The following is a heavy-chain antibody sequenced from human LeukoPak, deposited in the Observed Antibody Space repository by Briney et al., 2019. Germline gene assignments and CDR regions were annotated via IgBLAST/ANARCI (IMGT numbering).Heavy chain of an antibody. J-gene: IGHJ1*01. CDR1: GFTFDDYA. CDR3: AKDPNPGIAVAGTSNFQH. Sequence: GGSLRLSCAASGFTFDDYAMHWVRQAPGKGLEWVSGISWNSGSIGYADSVKGRFTISRDNAKNSLYLQMNSLRAEDTALYYCAKDPNPGIAVAGTSNFQHWGQGTLVTVSS. CDR2: ISWNSGSI. D-gene: IGHD6-19*01. V-gene: IGHV3-9*01.